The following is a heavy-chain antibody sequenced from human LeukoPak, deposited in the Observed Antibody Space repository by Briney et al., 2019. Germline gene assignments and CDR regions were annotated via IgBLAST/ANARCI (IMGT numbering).Heavy chain of an antibody. CDR1: GFTFRSYG. J-gene: IGHJ3*02. Sequence: GGSLRLSCAASGFTFRSYGMHWVRQAPGKGLEWVAFIRYDGINKYYADSVKGRFTISRDNSKNTLYLQMNSLRAEDTAVYYCAKDPGGYVFDIWGQGTMVTVSS. D-gene: IGHD5-12*01. CDR3: AKDPGGYVFDI. V-gene: IGHV3-30*02. CDR2: IRYDGINK.